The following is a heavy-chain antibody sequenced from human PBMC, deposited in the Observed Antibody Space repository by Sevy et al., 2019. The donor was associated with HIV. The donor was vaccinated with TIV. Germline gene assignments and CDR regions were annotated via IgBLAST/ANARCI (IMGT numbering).Heavy chain of an antibody. D-gene: IGHD3-10*01. Sequence: ASVKVSCKASGYTFTDSYIHWVRQAPGQSLEWMGWINPRGGGTNYAPEFQVRISMTRDTSISTAYMELSRLRSDDTAVYYCARGIEGSGSYTVYFDYWAQGTLVTVSS. CDR1: GYTFTDSY. V-gene: IGHV1-2*02. CDR2: INPRGGGT. CDR3: ARGIEGSGSYTVYFDY. J-gene: IGHJ4*02.